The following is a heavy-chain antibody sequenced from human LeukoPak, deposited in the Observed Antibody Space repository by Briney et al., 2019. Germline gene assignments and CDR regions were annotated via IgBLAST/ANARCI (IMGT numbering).Heavy chain of an antibody. Sequence: ASVKVSCKASGGTFSSYAINWVRQAAGQGLEWVGWVNPNGKRVYAQKFQGRVTLSTDSSINTAYMELTSLRSDDTAVYYCAKGLRSDFWGQGTLVSVSS. D-gene: IGHD3-16*02. CDR1: GGTFSSYA. J-gene: IGHJ4*02. CDR2: VNPNGKR. V-gene: IGHV1-8*02. CDR3: AKGLRSDF.